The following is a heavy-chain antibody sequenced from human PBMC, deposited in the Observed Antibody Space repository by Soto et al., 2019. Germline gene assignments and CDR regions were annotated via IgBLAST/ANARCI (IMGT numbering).Heavy chain of an antibody. Sequence: QVQLVESGGGVVQPGRSLRLSCAASGFTFSSYGMHWVRQAPGKGLEWVAVIWYDGSNKYYADSVKGRFTISRDNAKNTLYLQMNSLRAEDTAVYYCAREGRDVMYYDSSGYYFDYWGQGTLVTVSS. CDR2: IWYDGSNK. J-gene: IGHJ4*02. CDR3: AREGRDVMYYDSSGYYFDY. V-gene: IGHV3-33*01. D-gene: IGHD3-22*01. CDR1: GFTFSSYG.